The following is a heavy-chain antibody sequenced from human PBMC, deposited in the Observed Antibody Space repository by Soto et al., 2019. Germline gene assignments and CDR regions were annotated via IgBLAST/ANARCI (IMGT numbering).Heavy chain of an antibody. J-gene: IGHJ4*02. CDR3: AHRQFWSGYIGD. D-gene: IGHD3-3*02. Sequence: XGPTLVTATHTLTLTCTFSWFSLSTSGVGVGCIRQPPGKALEWLALIYRNDDKRYSPSLKSRLTITKDTSKNQVVLTMTNMDPVDTATYYCAHRQFWSGYIGDWGQGTLVTVSS. V-gene: IGHV2-5*01. CDR1: WFSLSTSGVG. CDR2: IYRNDDK.